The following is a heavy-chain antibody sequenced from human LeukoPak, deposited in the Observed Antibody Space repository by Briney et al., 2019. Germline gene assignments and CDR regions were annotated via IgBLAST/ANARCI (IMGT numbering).Heavy chain of an antibody. Sequence: SETLSLTCTVSGGSISGYYWSWIRQPPGKGLEWIGYIYYSGSTNYNPSLKSRVTISVDTSKNQFSLKLSFATAADTAVYYCARADGYSYGYLDYWGQGTLVTVSS. D-gene: IGHD5-18*01. CDR2: IYYSGST. CDR3: ARADGYSYGYLDY. V-gene: IGHV4-59*01. CDR1: GGSISGYY. J-gene: IGHJ4*02.